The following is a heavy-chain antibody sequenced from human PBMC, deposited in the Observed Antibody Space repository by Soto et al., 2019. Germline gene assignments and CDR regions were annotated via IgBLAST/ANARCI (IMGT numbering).Heavy chain of an antibody. D-gene: IGHD5-12*01. J-gene: IGHJ3*02. Sequence: PGESLKISCKGSGYRFTRYWIGWVRQMPGKGLEWMGIIYPGDSDTRYSPSFQGQVTISADKSISTAYLQWSSLKASDTAMYYCASQEMATKNVDAFDIWGQGTMVTVSS. CDR1: GYRFTRYW. CDR3: ASQEMATKNVDAFDI. CDR2: IYPGDSDT. V-gene: IGHV5-51*01.